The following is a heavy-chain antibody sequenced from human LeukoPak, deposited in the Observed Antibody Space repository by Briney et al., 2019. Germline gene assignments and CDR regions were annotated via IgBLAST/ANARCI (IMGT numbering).Heavy chain of an antibody. Sequence: QPGGSLTLSCVASGFSLSTYWMSWVRQAPGKGLEWVANIKTDGSEKHYVDSVKGRFTISRDNAENSMYLQMNSLRAEDTAVYYCARDIFDYWGRGTLVTVSS. CDR2: IKTDGSEK. CDR1: GFSLSTYW. J-gene: IGHJ2*01. D-gene: IGHD3-9*01. CDR3: ARDIFDY. V-gene: IGHV3-7*05.